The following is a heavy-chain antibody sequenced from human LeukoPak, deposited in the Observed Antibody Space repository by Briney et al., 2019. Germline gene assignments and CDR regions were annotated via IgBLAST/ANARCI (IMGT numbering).Heavy chain of an antibody. Sequence: SETLSLTCAVYGGSFSGYYWSWIRQPPGKGLEWIGEINHSGSTNYNPSLKSRVTISVDTSKNQCSLKLSSVTAADTAVYYCTRGRIRYCSGGSCYQRPFFDYWGQGTLVTVSS. D-gene: IGHD2-15*01. V-gene: IGHV4-34*01. J-gene: IGHJ4*02. CDR1: GGSFSGYY. CDR2: INHSGST. CDR3: TRGRIRYCSGGSCYQRPFFDY.